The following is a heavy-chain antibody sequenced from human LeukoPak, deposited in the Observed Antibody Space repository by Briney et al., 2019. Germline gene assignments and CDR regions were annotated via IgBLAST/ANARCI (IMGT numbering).Heavy chain of an antibody. J-gene: IGHJ4*02. CDR2: IAYDGSSE. CDR3: AKDLYSRDSSSDVRGPDY. V-gene: IGHV3-30*02. CDR1: GFTFSTYG. Sequence: GGSLRLSCAASGFTFSTYGMHWVRQAPGKGLEWVTFIAYDGSSEYYADSVKGRFTISRDDSKNTLYVQMNSLRAEDTAVYYCAKDLYSRDSSSDVRGPDYWGQGTLVTVSS. D-gene: IGHD3-22*01.